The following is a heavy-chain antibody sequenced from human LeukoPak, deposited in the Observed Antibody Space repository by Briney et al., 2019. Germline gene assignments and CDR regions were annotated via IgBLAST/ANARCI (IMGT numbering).Heavy chain of an antibody. D-gene: IGHD3-10*01. CDR1: GFTFGSNW. Sequence: PGGSLRLSCAASGFTFGSNWMHWVRQAPGKGLVWVSRINEDGSTTNYADSVKGRFTISRDNAKNSLYLQMNSLRDEDTAVYYCARDRGYYYDYWGQGTLVTVSS. J-gene: IGHJ4*02. CDR3: ARDRGYYYDY. CDR2: INEDGSTT. V-gene: IGHV3-74*01.